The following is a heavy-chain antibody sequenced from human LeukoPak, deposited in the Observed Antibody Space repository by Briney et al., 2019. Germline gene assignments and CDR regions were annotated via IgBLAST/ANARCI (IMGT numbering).Heavy chain of an antibody. CDR3: AKSSIMFAAGRLGSIDF. Sequence: GRSLTLSCAASGFAFNDFAMYWVRQAPGKGLDWVAVIWRDGSHKYYAHSIKGRFTISRDNSKNTLYLQMSSLGAEDTAVYYCAKSSIMFAAGRLGSIDFWGQGTLVTVSS. J-gene: IGHJ4*02. CDR1: GFAFNDFA. D-gene: IGHD1-26*01. CDR2: IWRDGSHK. V-gene: IGHV3-33*06.